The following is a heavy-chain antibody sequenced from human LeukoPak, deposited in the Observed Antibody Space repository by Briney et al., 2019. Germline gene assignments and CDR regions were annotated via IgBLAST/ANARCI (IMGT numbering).Heavy chain of an antibody. V-gene: IGHV4-34*01. CDR2: INHSGST. D-gene: IGHD3-10*01. J-gene: IGHJ6*03. CDR1: GGSFSGYY. Sequence: PSETLSLTCAVYGGSFSGYYWSWIRQPPGKGLEWIGEINHSGSTNYNPSLKSRVTISVDTSKNQFSLKLSSVTAADTAVYYCARARFRRALWFGEPNYYYYMDVWGKGTTVTISS. CDR3: ARARFRRALWFGEPNYYYYMDV.